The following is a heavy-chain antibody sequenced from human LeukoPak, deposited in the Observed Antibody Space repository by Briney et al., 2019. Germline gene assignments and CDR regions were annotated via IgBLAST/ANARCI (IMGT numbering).Heavy chain of an antibody. CDR1: GFTFSTYW. CDR3: ARGLYSNWYFDL. CDR2: INYDGSST. Sequence: GGSLRLSCAASGFTFSTYWMHWVRQAPGKGLVWDSRINYDGSSTSYADSVKGRFTISRDDAKKKMYLEMNSLRGEDTAVYYCARGLYSNWYFDLWGRGTLVTVSS. D-gene: IGHD6-13*01. J-gene: IGHJ2*01. V-gene: IGHV3-74*01.